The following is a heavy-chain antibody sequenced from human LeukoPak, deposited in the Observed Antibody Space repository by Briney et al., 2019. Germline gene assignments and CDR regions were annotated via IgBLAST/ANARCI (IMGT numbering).Heavy chain of an antibody. J-gene: IGHJ4*02. V-gene: IGHV3-7*01. D-gene: IGHD5-12*01. CDR2: IKQDGSQK. CDR1: GFTFSNYW. CDR3: ARIGYSGSCTDY. Sequence: GGSLRLSCAASGFTFSNYWMTWVRQAPGKGLEWVANIKQDGSQKYYVDSVKGRFTISRDNAKNSVYLQMNSLRAGDTAVYYCARIGYSGSCTDYWGQGTLVTVSS.